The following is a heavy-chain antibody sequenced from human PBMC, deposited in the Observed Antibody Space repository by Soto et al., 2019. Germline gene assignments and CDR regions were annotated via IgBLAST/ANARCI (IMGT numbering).Heavy chain of an antibody. CDR2: IIPIFGKA. CDR1: GYTFTSYY. V-gene: IGHV1-69*13. D-gene: IGHD4-17*01. J-gene: IGHJ4*02. Sequence: GASVKVSCKASGYTFTSYYMHWVRQAHGQGLEWMGGIIPIFGKANYAQKLQGRVTLTADASTSTAYMELRSLRSDDTAVYYCATEHAHDGDYQNFDYWGQGTLVTVSP. CDR3: ATEHAHDGDYQNFDY.